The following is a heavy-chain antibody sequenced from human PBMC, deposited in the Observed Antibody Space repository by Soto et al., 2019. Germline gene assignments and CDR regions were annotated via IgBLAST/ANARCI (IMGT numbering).Heavy chain of an antibody. CDR2: IYPGDSDT. CDR1: RDIFTPHW. CDR3: ARSDTTMLIDY. D-gene: IGHD5-18*01. Sequence: GGFLKIFCKGSRDIFTPHWIGWVGQVPGKGLEWIGMIYPGDSDTRYSPSFQGQVTISADKSITTAYLQWSTVKASDSAMYYCARSDTTMLIDYWGQGTLVTVSS. V-gene: IGHV5-51*01. J-gene: IGHJ4*02.